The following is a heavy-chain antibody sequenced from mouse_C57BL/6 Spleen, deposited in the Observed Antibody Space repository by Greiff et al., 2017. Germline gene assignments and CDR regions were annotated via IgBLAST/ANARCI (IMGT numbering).Heavy chain of an antibody. Sequence: VQLQQPGAELVKPGASVTLSCKASGYTFTSYWMHWVKQRPGRGLEWIGRIDPISGGTKYNEKFQSKATLTVDTTSSTAYMQLSSLTSEDAAGEYGARTRGPGMPYAMDYWGQGTSVTVSS. CDR1: GYTFTSYW. J-gene: IGHJ4*01. CDR3: ARTRGPGMPYAMDY. CDR2: IDPISGGT. V-gene: IGHV1-72*01.